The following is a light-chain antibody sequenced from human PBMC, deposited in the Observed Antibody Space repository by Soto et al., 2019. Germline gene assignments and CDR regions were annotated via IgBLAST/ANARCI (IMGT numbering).Light chain of an antibody. CDR3: QQYIINPYT. CDR2: EAS. Sequence: DIQMTQSPSTLSASVGDRVTITCRASQSISTWLAWYQQRPGKAPKLLIYEASNLENGVPSRFSGSGSGTEVTLTISSLQPDDFATYHCQQYIINPYTFGQGTKLEIK. V-gene: IGKV1-5*03. J-gene: IGKJ2*01. CDR1: QSISTW.